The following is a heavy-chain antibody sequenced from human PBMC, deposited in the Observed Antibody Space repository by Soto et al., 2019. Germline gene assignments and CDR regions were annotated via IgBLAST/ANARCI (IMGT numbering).Heavy chain of an antibody. CDR1: GYTFSNFW. CDR2: IYPGDYET. CDR3: ARSPGSSPYSDY. V-gene: IGHV5-51*01. J-gene: IGHJ4*02. D-gene: IGHD6-13*01. Sequence: GESLKISCQCSGYTFSNFWIAWVRQLPWKGLEWMGIIYPGDYETRYSPSFHGKVTISADRSIGTAYLQWSSLEASDSAFYFCARSPGSSPYSDYWGQGDMVTVSP.